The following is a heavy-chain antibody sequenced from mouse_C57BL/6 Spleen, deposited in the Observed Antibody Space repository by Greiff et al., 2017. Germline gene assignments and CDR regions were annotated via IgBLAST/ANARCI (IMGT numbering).Heavy chain of an antibody. CDR2: ISSGGDYI. CDR3: TRDPGGYFDY. Sequence: EVQGVESGEGLVKPGGSLKLSCAASGFTFSSYAMSWVRQTPEKRLEWVAYISSGGDYIYYADTVKGRFTISRDNARNTLYLQMSSLKSEDTAMXYCTRDPGGYFDYWGQGTTLTVSS. J-gene: IGHJ2*01. CDR1: GFTFSSYA. V-gene: IGHV5-9-1*02.